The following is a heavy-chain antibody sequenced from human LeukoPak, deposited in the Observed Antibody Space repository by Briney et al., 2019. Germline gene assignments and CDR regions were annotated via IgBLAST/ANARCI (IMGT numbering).Heavy chain of an antibody. CDR1: GFTFSSYG. J-gene: IGHJ6*03. D-gene: IGHD3-10*01. CDR3: ARSMVRGVILSYYMDV. Sequence: GGSLRLSCAASGFTFSSYGMHWVRQAPGKGLEWVAVISYDGSNKYYADSVKGRFTISRDNSKNTLYLQMNSLRSEDTAVYYCARSMVRGVILSYYMDVWGKGTTVTISS. CDR2: ISYDGSNK. V-gene: IGHV3-30*03.